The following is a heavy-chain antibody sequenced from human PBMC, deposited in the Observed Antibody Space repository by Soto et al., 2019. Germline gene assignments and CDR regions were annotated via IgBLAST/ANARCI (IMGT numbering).Heavy chain of an antibody. V-gene: IGHV4-59*01. J-gene: IGHJ3*02. CDR3: ARDFTVTNAFDI. CDR2: IYYSGST. D-gene: IGHD4-17*01. Sequence: QVQLQESGPGLVKPSETLSLTCTVSGGSISSYYWSWIRQPPGKGLEWIGYIYYSGSTNYNPSLKSRVTISVDTSKNQFSLKLSSVTAADTAVYYCARDFTVTNAFDIWGQGTMVTVSS. CDR1: GGSISSYY.